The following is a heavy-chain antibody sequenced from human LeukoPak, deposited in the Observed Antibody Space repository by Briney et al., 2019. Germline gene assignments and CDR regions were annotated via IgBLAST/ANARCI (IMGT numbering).Heavy chain of an antibody. CDR1: GGSVSSGIYY. CDR3: ARGGWFHDR. V-gene: IGHV4-61*01. CDR2: IHYSGNT. J-gene: IGHJ5*02. Sequence: KTSETLSLTCTVSGGSVSSGIYYWSWIRQPPGKGLEWIGNIHYSGNTNYNSSLKSRVTISVDTSKNQFSLKMISVTTADTAVYFCARGGWFHDRWGQGTLVTVSS. D-gene: IGHD6-19*01.